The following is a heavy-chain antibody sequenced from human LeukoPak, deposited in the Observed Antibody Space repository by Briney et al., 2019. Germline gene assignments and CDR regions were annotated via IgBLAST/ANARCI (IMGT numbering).Heavy chain of an antibody. CDR3: ASHRGPTTEVTRDFDY. CDR1: GDSINNYY. CDR2: IYYSGTT. Sequence: SETLSLTCTVSGDSINNYYWSWIRQPPGKGLEWIGYIYYSGTTNHNPSLKSRVTMSVDTSKNQFSLKLNSVSAADTAVYYCASHRGPTTEVTRDFDYWGQGTLVTVSS. J-gene: IGHJ4*02. V-gene: IGHV4-59*01. D-gene: IGHD4-23*01.